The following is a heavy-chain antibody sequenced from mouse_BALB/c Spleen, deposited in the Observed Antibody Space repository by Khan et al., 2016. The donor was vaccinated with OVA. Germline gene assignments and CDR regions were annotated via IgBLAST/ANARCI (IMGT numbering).Heavy chain of an antibody. Sequence: EVQLQESGPGLVKPSQSLSLTCTVTGYSITSDYAWNWIRQFPGNKLEWMAYISYSGSTSYNPSLKSRISITRDTSKNPFFLQLNSVTPEDTATYYCACRDCACRWYLDVWGAGTAVTVSS. D-gene: IGHD2-4*01. CDR1: GYSITSDYA. J-gene: IGHJ1*01. CDR2: ISYSGST. V-gene: IGHV3-2*02. CDR3: ACRDCACRWYLDV.